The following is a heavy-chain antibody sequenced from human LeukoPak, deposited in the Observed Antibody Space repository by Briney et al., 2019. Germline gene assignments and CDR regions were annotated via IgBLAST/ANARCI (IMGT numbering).Heavy chain of an antibody. D-gene: IGHD6-13*01. CDR1: GFNFSSYG. J-gene: IGHJ4*02. CDR3: ARGKSWIFDY. CDR2: IRYDGSNK. Sequence: GGSLRLSCAASGFNFSSYGMHWVRQAPGKGLEWVAFIRYDGSNKYYADSVKGRFTISRDNSKNTLYLQMNSLRAEDTAVYYCARGKSWIFDYWGQGTLVTVSS. V-gene: IGHV3-30*02.